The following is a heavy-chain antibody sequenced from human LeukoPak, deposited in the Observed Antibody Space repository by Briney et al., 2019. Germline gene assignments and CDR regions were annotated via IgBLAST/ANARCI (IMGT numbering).Heavy chain of an antibody. CDR2: ISGSGGST. CDR3: ARDRWFDP. Sequence: GGSLRLSCAASGFTFSNYAMSWVRQAPGKGLEWVSGISGSGGSTYYADSVKGRFTISRDNSKSTLYVQMNSLRAEDTAVYYCARDRWFDPWGQGTLVTVSS. CDR1: GFTFSNYA. J-gene: IGHJ5*02. V-gene: IGHV3-23*01.